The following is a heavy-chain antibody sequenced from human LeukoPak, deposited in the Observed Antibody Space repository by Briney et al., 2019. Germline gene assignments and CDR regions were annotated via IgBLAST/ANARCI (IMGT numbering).Heavy chain of an antibody. CDR2: ISSSSSTI. Sequence: PGGSLRLSCAASGFTFSIYSMNWVRQAPGKGLEWVSYISSSSSTIYYADSVKGRFTISRDNAKNSLYLQMNSLRAEDTAVYYCARDRGPYCSGGSCYNYWGQGTLVTVSS. V-gene: IGHV3-48*01. D-gene: IGHD2-15*01. J-gene: IGHJ4*02. CDR1: GFTFSIYS. CDR3: ARDRGPYCSGGSCYNY.